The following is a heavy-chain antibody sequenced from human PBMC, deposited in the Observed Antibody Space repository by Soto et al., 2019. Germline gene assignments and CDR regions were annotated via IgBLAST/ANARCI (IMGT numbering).Heavy chain of an antibody. CDR2: ISSSGCST. Sequence: EVQLLESGGALIQPGGSLRLSCAASGFTFSSYAMSWVRQAPGKGLGWVSAISSSGCSTFYADSVKGPFTISRDDSRNTLYLQMNSLRAEDTAIYYCAKYQPMTQPRPYFDYWGQGTLVTVSS. D-gene: IGHD3-22*01. V-gene: IGHV3-23*01. CDR1: GFTFSSYA. CDR3: AKYQPMTQPRPYFDY. J-gene: IGHJ4*02.